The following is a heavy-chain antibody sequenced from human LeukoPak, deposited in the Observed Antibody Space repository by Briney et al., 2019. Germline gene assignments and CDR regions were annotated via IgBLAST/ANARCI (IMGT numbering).Heavy chain of an antibody. CDR3: ARSRDYDFPGV. V-gene: IGHV3-30-3*01. CDR1: GFTFSSYA. J-gene: IGHJ6*02. CDR2: ISYDGSNK. D-gene: IGHD3-3*01. Sequence: GGSLRLSCAASGFTFSSYAMHWVRQAPGKGLEWVAVISYDGSNKYYADSVKGRFTISRDNSKNTLYLQMNSLRAEDTAVYYCARSRDYDFPGVWGQGTTVTVSS.